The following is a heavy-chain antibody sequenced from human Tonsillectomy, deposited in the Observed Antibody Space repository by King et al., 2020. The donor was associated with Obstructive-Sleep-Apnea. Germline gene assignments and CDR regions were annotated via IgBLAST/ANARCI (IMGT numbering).Heavy chain of an antibody. V-gene: IGHV4-34*01. D-gene: IGHD6-13*01. CDR2: INHSGSA. CDR3: ARGSGAAAVNWFDP. CDR1: VGSFSDYY. J-gene: IGHJ5*02. Sequence: VQLQQWGAGLLKPSETLSLTCAVYVGSFSDYYWSWIRQPPGRGLEWIGEINHSGSATYNPSLKSRVTISVYTPKSQFSLEVSSVTAADTAVYYCARGSGAAAVNWFDPWGQGTLVAVSS.